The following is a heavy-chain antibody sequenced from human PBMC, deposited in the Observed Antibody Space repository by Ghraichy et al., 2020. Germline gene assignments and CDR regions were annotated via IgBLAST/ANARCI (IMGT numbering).Heavy chain of an antibody. V-gene: IGHV3-30*18. D-gene: IGHD6-19*01. Sequence: GGSLRLSCAASGFTFTNFGMHWVRQAPGKGLEWVSLITYDGSKKYYTDSVKGRFTISRDNSKNTLYLQVNSLRDEDTAVYYCAKDSSGWYASLSYFYYGRDVWGQGTTVPVSS. CDR3: AKDSSGWYASLSYFYYGRDV. CDR2: ITYDGSKK. J-gene: IGHJ6*02. CDR1: GFTFTNFG.